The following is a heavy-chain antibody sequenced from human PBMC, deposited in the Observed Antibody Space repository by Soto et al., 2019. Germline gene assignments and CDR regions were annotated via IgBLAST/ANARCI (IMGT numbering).Heavy chain of an antibody. CDR3: ARADCSSTSCYAPIYYYYGMDV. CDR2: IIPIFGTA. D-gene: IGHD2-2*01. J-gene: IGHJ6*02. V-gene: IGHV1-69*13. Sequence: SVKVSCKASGGTFSSYAISWVRQAPGQGLEWMGGIIPIFGTANYAQKFQGRVTITADESTSTAYMELSSLRSEDTAVYYCARADCSSTSCYAPIYYYYGMDVWGQGTTVTVSS. CDR1: GGTFSSYA.